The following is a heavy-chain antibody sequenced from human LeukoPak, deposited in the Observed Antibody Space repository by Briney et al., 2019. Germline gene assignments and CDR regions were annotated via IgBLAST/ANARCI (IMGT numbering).Heavy chain of an antibody. CDR2: LDPEDGAT. D-gene: IGHD3/OR15-3a*01. V-gene: IGHV1-24*01. CDR1: GDTLIELA. CDR3: ATARQYDDFAGYPWYYGLDV. Sequence: ASVKVSCKVSGDTLIELAIHWVRQAPGKGLEWMGGLDPEDGATMYAQKFEGSVSMTEDTTTDTAYMELSSVRSEDTAVYYCATARQYDDFAGYPWYYGLDVWGQGTTVTVSS. J-gene: IGHJ6*02.